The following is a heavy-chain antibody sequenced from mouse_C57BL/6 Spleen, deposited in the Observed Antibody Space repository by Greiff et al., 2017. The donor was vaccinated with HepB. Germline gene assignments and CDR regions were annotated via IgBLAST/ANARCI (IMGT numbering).Heavy chain of an antibody. CDR3: ARDYGSSPWAMDY. CDR1: GYTFTSYT. V-gene: IGHV1-4*01. J-gene: IGHJ4*01. D-gene: IGHD1-1*01. CDR2: INPSSGYT. Sequence: QVHVKQSGAELARPGASVKMSCKASGYTFTSYTMHWVKQRPGQGLEWIGYINPSSGYTKYNQKFKDKATLTADKSSSTAYMQLSSLTSEDSAVYYCARDYGSSPWAMDYWGQGTSVTVSS.